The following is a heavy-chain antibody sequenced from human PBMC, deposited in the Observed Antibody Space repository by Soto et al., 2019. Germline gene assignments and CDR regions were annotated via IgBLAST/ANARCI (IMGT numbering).Heavy chain of an antibody. V-gene: IGHV1-69*01. CDR1: GGTFSSYA. CDR2: IIPIFGTA. D-gene: IGHD1-7*01. J-gene: IGHJ3*02. CDR3: ARDREGYNWNYGDAFDI. Sequence: QVQLVQSGAEVKKPGSSVKVSCKASGGTFSSYAISWVRQAPGQGLEWMGGIIPIFGTANYAQKFHGRVTITADESTSTAYMELSSLRCEGTAVYYCARDREGYNWNYGDAFDIWGQGTMVTVSS.